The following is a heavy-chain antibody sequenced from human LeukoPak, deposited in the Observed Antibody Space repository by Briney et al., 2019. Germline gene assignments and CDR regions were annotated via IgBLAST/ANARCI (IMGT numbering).Heavy chain of an antibody. CDR3: ARSLDYYDSSGQKY. J-gene: IGHJ4*02. CDR1: GYSISGGYY. Sequence: PSETLSLTCIVSGYSISGGYYWDWIRQPPGKGLEWIGSIYHSGITYYNPSLKSRVTISVDTSKNNFSLTLNSVTAADTAVYYCARSLDYYDSSGQKYWGQGILVTVSS. CDR2: IYHSGIT. D-gene: IGHD3-22*01. V-gene: IGHV4-38-2*02.